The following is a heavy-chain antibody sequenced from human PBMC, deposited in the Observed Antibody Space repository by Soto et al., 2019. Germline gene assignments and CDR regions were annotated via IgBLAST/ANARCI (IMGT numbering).Heavy chain of an antibody. CDR1: GYTFTRDY. Sequence: ASVKGSCKASGYTFTRDYMDWVRQAPGQGLEWMGIINPSGGSTSYAQKFQGRVTMTRDTSTSTVYMELSSLRSEDTAVYYCARKTVAGGHDAFDIWGQGTMVTVSS. J-gene: IGHJ3*02. CDR3: ARKTVAGGHDAFDI. D-gene: IGHD2-15*01. V-gene: IGHV1-46*01. CDR2: INPSGGST.